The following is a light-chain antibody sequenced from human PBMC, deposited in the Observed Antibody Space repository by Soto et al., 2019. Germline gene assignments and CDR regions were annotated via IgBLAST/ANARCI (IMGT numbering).Light chain of an antibody. Sequence: IQLTQSPSSLSASVGDGVTVTRRASQGISTFLAWYQQKPGKAPKVLMYAASTLQSGVPSRLSGSGSGTDFTLTISSLQPEDSATYYCQQLNSTSLTFGGGTKVEIK. CDR3: QQLNSTSLT. V-gene: IGKV1-9*01. J-gene: IGKJ4*01. CDR1: QGISTF. CDR2: AAS.